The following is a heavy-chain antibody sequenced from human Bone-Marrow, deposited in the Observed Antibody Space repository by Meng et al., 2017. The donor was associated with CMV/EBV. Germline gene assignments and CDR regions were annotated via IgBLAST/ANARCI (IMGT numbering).Heavy chain of an antibody. CDR2: IYHSGST. CDR1: GYSISSGYY. V-gene: IGHV4-38-2*02. J-gene: IGHJ4*02. D-gene: IGHD4-17*01. Sequence: GSLRLSCTVSGYSISSGYYWGWIRQPPGKGLEWIGSIYHSGSTYYNPSLKSRVTISVDTSKNQFSLKLSFVTAADTAVYYCAREGDEEYGDYPFPTNWGQGTLVTVSS. CDR3: AREGDEEYGDYPFPTN.